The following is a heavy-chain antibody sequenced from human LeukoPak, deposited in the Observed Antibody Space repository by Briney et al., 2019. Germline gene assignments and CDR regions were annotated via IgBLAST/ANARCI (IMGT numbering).Heavy chain of an antibody. D-gene: IGHD3-10*01. CDR3: ARVQYYYGSGKYYYYMDV. Sequence: SVKVSCKASGYTFTGYYMHWVRQAPGQGLEWMGGIIPIFGTANYAQKFQGRVTITADKSTSTAYMELSSLRSEDTAVYYCARVQYYYGSGKYYYYMDVWGKGTTVTVSS. J-gene: IGHJ6*03. V-gene: IGHV1-69*06. CDR1: GYTFTGYY. CDR2: IIPIFGTA.